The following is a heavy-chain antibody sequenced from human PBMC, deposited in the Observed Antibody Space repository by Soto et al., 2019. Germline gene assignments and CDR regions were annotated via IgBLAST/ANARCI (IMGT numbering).Heavy chain of an antibody. CDR3: ASSYDSSGYDLYYFDY. V-gene: IGHV4-30-2*01. Sequence: SETLSLTCAVSGGSISSGGYSWSWIRQPPGKGLEWIGYIYHSGSTYYNPSLKSRVTISVDRSKNQFSLKLSSVTAADTAVYYCASSYDSSGYDLYYFDYWGQGTLVTVSS. CDR2: IYHSGST. J-gene: IGHJ4*02. CDR1: GGSISSGGYS. D-gene: IGHD3-22*01.